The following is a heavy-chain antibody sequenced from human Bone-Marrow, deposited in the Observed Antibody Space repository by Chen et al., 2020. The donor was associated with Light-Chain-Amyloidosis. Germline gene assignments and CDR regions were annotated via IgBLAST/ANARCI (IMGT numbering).Heavy chain of an antibody. CDR1: GFTFSSYA. D-gene: IGHD6-6*01. CDR2: ISGSGGST. J-gene: IGHJ4*02. V-gene: IGHV3-23*04. CDR3: AKDLLIAARPYYFDY. Sequence: EVQLVESGGGLVQPGGSLRTACSASGFTFSSYAMSWVRQAPGKGLEWVSAISGSGGSTYYADSVKGRFTISRDNSKNTLYLQMNSLRAEDTAVYYCAKDLLIAARPYYFDYWGQGTLVTVSS.